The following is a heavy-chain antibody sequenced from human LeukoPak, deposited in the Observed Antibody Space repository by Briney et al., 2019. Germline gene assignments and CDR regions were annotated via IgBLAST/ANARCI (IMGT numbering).Heavy chain of an antibody. CDR1: GVSISSSNSY. CDR2: IYYSGNT. D-gene: IGHD3/OR15-3a*01. J-gene: IGHJ4*02. Sequence: PSETLSLTCTVSGVSISSSNSYWGWIRQPPGKGLEWIGSIYYSGNTYYDASLKSQVSISIDTSKNQFSLRLTSVTAADTAVYYCARQTGSGLFILPGGQGTLVTVSS. CDR3: ARQTGSGLFILP. V-gene: IGHV4-39*01.